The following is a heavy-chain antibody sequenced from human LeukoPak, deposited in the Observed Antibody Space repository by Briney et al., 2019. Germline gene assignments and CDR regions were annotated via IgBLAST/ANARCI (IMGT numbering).Heavy chain of an antibody. V-gene: IGHV3-21*01. J-gene: IGHJ1*01. CDR2: ISSSSKHM. D-gene: IGHD4-17*01. CDR1: GFIFRTYS. Sequence: PGGSLRLSCAASGFIFRTYSMNCVRQAPEKGMEWVSSISSSSKHMYYAHSVKGRFSVSRDDAKHSLFLQMNGLRAEDTAVYYCVRDMTTTTTCYLQHWGQGTLVTVSS. CDR3: VRDMTTTTTCYLQH.